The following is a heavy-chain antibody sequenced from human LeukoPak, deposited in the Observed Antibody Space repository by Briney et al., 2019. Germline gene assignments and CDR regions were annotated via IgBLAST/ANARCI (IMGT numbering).Heavy chain of an antibody. Sequence: GGSLRLSCAASGFTFSSYAMHWVRQAPGKGLEWVAVISYDGSNKYYADSVKGRFTISRDNSKYTLYLQMNSLRAEDTAVYYCARDLGYAFDIWGQGTMVTVSS. CDR2: ISYDGSNK. D-gene: IGHD7-27*01. CDR3: ARDLGYAFDI. CDR1: GFTFSSYA. J-gene: IGHJ3*02. V-gene: IGHV3-30-3*01.